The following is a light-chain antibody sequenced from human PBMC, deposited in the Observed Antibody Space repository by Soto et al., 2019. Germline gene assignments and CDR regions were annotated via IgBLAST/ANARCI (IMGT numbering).Light chain of an antibody. CDR3: QQYGSSPT. J-gene: IGKJ3*01. Sequence: EIVLTQSPGTLSLSPGERATLSCRASQSVSSSYLAWYQQKPGQAPRLLIYGASRRATGIPDKFSGSGSGTDFTLTISRLEPEDFAVYYCQQYGSSPTFGPGTKVHIK. CDR1: QSVSSSY. V-gene: IGKV3-20*01. CDR2: GAS.